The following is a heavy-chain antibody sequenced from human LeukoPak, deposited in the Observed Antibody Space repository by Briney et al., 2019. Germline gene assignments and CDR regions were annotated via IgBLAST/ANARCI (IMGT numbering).Heavy chain of an antibody. Sequence: GGSLRLSCEASGFIFCTDAMHWVRQAPGKGLEWLAVISSDGSNKYHVDSVKGRFTISRDNSKNTLYLEMDSVRLGDTAVYYCARDDIIVGAATLYYWGQGTLVTVSS. D-gene: IGHD1-26*01. V-gene: IGHV3-30*04. J-gene: IGHJ4*02. CDR3: ARDDIIVGAATLYY. CDR1: GFIFCTDA. CDR2: ISSDGSNK.